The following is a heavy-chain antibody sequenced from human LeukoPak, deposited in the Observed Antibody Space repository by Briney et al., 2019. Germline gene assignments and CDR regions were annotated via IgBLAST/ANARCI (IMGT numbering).Heavy chain of an antibody. D-gene: IGHD3-16*01. V-gene: IGHV4-59*08. CDR2: IYYLGST. CDR3: ARRGAGWFDP. Sequence: SETLSLTCTVSGGSLSHYYWSWIRQPPGKGLEWIGYIYYLGSTNYSPSLKSRVTISIDTSKKQFSLKLNSVTAADTAVYYWARRGAGWFDPWGQGTLVTVSS. J-gene: IGHJ5*02. CDR1: GGSLSHYY.